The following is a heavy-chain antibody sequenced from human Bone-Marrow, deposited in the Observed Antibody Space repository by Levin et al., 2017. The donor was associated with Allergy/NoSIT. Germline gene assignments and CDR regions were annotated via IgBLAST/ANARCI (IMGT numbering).Heavy chain of an antibody. CDR2: IYWDDDK. Sequence: VSGPTLVKPTQTLTLTCTFSGFSLSTSAVGVGWIRQPPGKALEWLALIYWDDDKRYSPSLTSRLTIIKDTSKNQVVLTMTNMDPVDTSTYYCARRRKDGSRWIPFDYWGQGILVTVSS. V-gene: IGHV2-5*02. D-gene: IGHD6-13*01. J-gene: IGHJ4*02. CDR3: ARRRKDGSRWIPFDY. CDR1: GFSLSTSAVG.